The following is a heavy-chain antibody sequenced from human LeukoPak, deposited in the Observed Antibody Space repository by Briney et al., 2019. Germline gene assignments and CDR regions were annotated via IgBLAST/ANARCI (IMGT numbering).Heavy chain of an antibody. J-gene: IGHJ5*02. Sequence: ASVKVSCKASGGSFSSYAISWVRQAPGQGLEWMGRIIPIFGIASYAQKFQGRVTITADKSTSTAYMELSSLRSEDTAVYYCARDLRGLYDFWSGSTNWFDPWGQGTLVTVSS. D-gene: IGHD3-3*01. V-gene: IGHV1-69*04. CDR2: IIPIFGIA. CDR3: ARDLRGLYDFWSGSTNWFDP. CDR1: GGSFSSYA.